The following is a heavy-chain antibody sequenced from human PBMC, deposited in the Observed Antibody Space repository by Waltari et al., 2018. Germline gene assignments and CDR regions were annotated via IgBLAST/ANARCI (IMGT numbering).Heavy chain of an antibody. CDR2: SYYSGST. V-gene: IGHV4-39*07. J-gene: IGHJ4*02. D-gene: IGHD2-15*01. CDR3: ARLGAAYSFYFDY. Sequence: QLQLQESGPGLVKPSETLSLTCTVSGGSISSSSYYWGWIRQPPGKGLEWIGSSYYSGSTYYNRSLKRRVTISVDTSKNQFSLKLSSVTAADTAVYYCARLGAAYSFYFDYWGQGTLVTVSS. CDR1: GGSISSSSYY.